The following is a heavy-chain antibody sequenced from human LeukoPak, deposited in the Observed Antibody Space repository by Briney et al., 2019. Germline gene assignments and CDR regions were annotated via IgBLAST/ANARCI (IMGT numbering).Heavy chain of an antibody. V-gene: IGHV1-2*02. D-gene: IGHD3-22*01. CDR3: ARDLDYYDSSGYGSHAFDI. CDR2: INPNSGGT. Sequence: VASVKVSCKASGYTFTAYYMHWVRQAPGQGLEWMGWINPNSGGTNYAQKFQGRVTMTRDTSISTAYMELSRLRSDDTAAYYCARDLDYYDSSGYGSHAFDIWGQGTMVTVSS. CDR1: GYTFTAYY. J-gene: IGHJ3*02.